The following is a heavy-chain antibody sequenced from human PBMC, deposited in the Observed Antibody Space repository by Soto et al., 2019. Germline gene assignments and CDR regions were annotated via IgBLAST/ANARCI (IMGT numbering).Heavy chain of an antibody. CDR1: GGSISSGGYS. CDR3: ARDYCSGGSCYSGHWFDP. J-gene: IGHJ5*02. CDR2: IYHSGST. V-gene: IGHV4-30-2*01. Sequence: PSETLSLTCAVSGGSISSGGYSWSWIRQPPGKGLEWIGYIYHSGSTYYNPSLKSRVTISVDRSKNQFSLKLSSVTAADTAVYYCARDYCSGGSCYSGHWFDPWGQGTLVTVSS. D-gene: IGHD2-15*01.